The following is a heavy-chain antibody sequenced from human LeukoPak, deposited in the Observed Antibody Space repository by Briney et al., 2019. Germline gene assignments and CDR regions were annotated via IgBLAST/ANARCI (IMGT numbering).Heavy chain of an antibody. CDR1: GYTFTSYD. CDR3: ARGPPSTPFDY. V-gene: IGHV1-8*03. CDR2: MNPNSGNT. J-gene: IGHJ4*02. Sequence: ASVKVSCKASGYTFTSYDINWVRQATGQGLEWMGWMNPNSGNTGYAQKFQGRVTITRNTSIGTAYMELSSLRSEDTAVYYCARGPPSTPFDYWGQGTLVTVSS. D-gene: IGHD2/OR15-2a*01.